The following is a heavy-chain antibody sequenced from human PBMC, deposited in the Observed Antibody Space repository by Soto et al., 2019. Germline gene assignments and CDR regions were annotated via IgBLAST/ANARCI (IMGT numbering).Heavy chain of an antibody. CDR3: ARTARDFYGLDG. Sequence: EVQLVESGGGLVQPGGSLRLSCEASGFTFRNYDMHWVRQGTGKGLEWVSGISAAGDPDYADSVEGRFTISRENAQNSCFRQMNSLRVGDTSVYYCARTARDFYGLDGWGQGTTVIVSS. CDR1: GFTFRNYD. V-gene: IGHV3-13*05. D-gene: IGHD2-21*02. J-gene: IGHJ6*02. CDR2: ISAAGDP.